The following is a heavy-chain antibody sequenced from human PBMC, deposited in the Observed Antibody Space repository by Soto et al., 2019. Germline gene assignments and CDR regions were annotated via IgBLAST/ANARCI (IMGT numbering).Heavy chain of an antibody. CDR1: GGSISSSSYY. Sequence: QLQLQESGPGLVKPSETLSLTCTVSGGSISSSSYYWGWIRQPPGKGLEWIGSIYYSGSTYYNPSLKSRVTISVDTSKNQFSLKLSSVTAADTAVYYCARHGRWLRFDDAFDIWGQGTMVTVSS. CDR2: IYYSGST. D-gene: IGHD5-12*01. V-gene: IGHV4-39*01. CDR3: ARHGRWLRFDDAFDI. J-gene: IGHJ3*02.